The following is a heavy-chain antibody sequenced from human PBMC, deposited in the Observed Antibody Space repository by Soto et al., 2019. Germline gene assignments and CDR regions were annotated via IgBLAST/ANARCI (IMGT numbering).Heavy chain of an antibody. CDR1: GGSISTYY. CDR2: IYASGSP. V-gene: IGHV4-4*07. CDR3: ARSAVPRGGWFRP. J-gene: IGHJ5*02. Sequence: QVQLQESGPGLVKPSGTLSITCNVSGGSISTYYWNWIRQPAGQGLEWIGRIYASGSPNYNPSLKSRVIMSVDTSKNQFSLTMSSVTAADTAMYYWARSAVPRGGWFRPWGQGILVTVSP. D-gene: IGHD2-15*01.